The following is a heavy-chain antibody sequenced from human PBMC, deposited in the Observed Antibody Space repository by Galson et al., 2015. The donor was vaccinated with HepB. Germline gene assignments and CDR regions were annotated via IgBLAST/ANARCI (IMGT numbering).Heavy chain of an antibody. Sequence: SLRLSCAASGFTFGDYAMHWVRQAPGKGLEWVSGISWNSGSIGYADSVKGRFTISRDNAKNSLYLQMNSLRSEDTALYYCVKAGFGELLYATGGFDYWGQGTLVTVSS. D-gene: IGHD3-10*01. CDR3: VKAGFGELLYATGGFDY. CDR2: ISWNSGSI. CDR1: GFTFGDYA. V-gene: IGHV3-9*01. J-gene: IGHJ4*02.